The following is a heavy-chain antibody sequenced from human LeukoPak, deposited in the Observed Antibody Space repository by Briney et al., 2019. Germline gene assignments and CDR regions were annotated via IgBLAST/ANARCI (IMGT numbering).Heavy chain of an antibody. Sequence: GASVKVSCKASGYAFTSYGISWVRQAPGQGLEWMGWISAYNGNTNYAQRFQGRVTMTTDTSTTTAYMEVRGLRSDDTAVYYCARDKDHALDIWGQGTVVTVS. CDR3: ARDKDHALDI. J-gene: IGHJ3*02. CDR1: GYAFTSYG. CDR2: ISAYNGNT. V-gene: IGHV1-18*01.